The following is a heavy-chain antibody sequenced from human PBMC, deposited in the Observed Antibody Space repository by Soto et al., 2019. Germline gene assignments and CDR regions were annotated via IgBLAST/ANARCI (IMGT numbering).Heavy chain of an antibody. CDR3: AREVLWSRYFDY. Sequence: QVQLVESGGGVVQPGRSLRLSCAASGFIFSNYVMYWVRQAPGKGLEWVAFMSYDGTTKYYADSVKGRFTISRDNSKNTLYLQMNSLRPEETDVYYCAREVLWSRYFDYWGQGTRVTVSS. D-gene: IGHD3-10*01. CDR2: MSYDGTTK. CDR1: GFIFSNYV. J-gene: IGHJ4*02. V-gene: IGHV3-30-3*01.